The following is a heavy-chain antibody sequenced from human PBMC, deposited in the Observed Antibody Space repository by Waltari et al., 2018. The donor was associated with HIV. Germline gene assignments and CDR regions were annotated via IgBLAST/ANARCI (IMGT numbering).Heavy chain of an antibody. V-gene: IGHV4-34*11. D-gene: IGHD4-4*01. CDR2: IYGHSAST. CDR3: ARGQMGTVTGYFDY. CDR1: GGSISGYY. J-gene: IGHJ4*02. Sequence: QMKLQLWGEGLLKPSETLSLTCAVYGGSISGYYYWSWIRQPPGKGLEWIGYIYGHSASTNYNPSLKSQVTISKDTSKNQFSLNLTSVTAADTAMYYCARGQMGTVTGYFDYWGQGVLVTVSS.